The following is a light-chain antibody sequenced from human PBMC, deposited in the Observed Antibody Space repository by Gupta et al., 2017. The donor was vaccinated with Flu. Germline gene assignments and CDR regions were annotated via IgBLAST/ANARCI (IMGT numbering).Light chain of an antibody. V-gene: IGKV3-11*01. J-gene: IGKJ4*01. CDR1: ETISTY. Sequence: EIVLTQSPVTLSLSPGERATLSCRASETISTYLAWYQQKPGQAPSLLIYDASNRATGIPARFSGSGSGTDFTLTISSLHPEDFAVYYCQQRSNWPPLTFGGGTKVEI. CDR2: DAS. CDR3: QQRSNWPPLT.